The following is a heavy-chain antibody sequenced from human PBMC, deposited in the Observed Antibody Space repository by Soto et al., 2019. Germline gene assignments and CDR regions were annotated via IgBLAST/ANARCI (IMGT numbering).Heavy chain of an antibody. J-gene: IGHJ4*02. V-gene: IGHV1-2*02. CDR3: AIDGVVPTMD. D-gene: IGHD5-12*01. Sequence: QVQMVQSGAEVKKPGASVKVSCKASGNSFTGYYLHWVRQAHGQGLEWMGWINPTSGGTNYAQNFQGRITMTRDTSINTAYMELSSLTSDETAVYFCAIDGVVPTMDWGQATLVTVSS. CDR1: GNSFTGYY. CDR2: INPTSGGT.